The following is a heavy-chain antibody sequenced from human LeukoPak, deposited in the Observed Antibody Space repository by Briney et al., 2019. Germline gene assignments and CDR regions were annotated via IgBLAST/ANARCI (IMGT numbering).Heavy chain of an antibody. Sequence: ASVKVSCKASGYTFTSYGISWVRQAPGQGLEWMGWLSAYNGNTNYAQKLQGRVTMTTDTSTSTAYMELWSLRSDDTAVYYCARIPITMIVVVNNWFDPWGQGTLVTVSS. CDR2: LSAYNGNT. V-gene: IGHV1-18*01. D-gene: IGHD3-22*01. J-gene: IGHJ5*02. CDR3: ARIPITMIVVVNNWFDP. CDR1: GYTFTSYG.